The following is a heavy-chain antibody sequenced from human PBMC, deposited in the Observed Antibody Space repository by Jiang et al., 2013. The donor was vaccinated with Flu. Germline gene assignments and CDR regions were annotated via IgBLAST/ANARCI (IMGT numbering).Heavy chain of an antibody. J-gene: IGHJ4*02. Sequence: PGLVKPSXTLSLTCTVSGGSISSGSYYWSWIRQPAGKGLEWIGRIYTSGSTNYNPSLKSRVTISVDTSKNQFSLKLSSVTAADTAVYYCAGLPRVVTTHYFDYWGQGTLVTVSS. V-gene: IGHV4-61*02. CDR1: GGSISSGSYY. D-gene: IGHD4-23*01. CDR2: IYTSGST. CDR3: AGLPRVVTTHYFDY.